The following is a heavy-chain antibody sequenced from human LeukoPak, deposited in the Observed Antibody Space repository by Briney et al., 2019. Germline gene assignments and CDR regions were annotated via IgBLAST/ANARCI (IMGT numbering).Heavy chain of an antibody. J-gene: IGHJ5*02. D-gene: IGHD2-15*01. CDR2: ISTYDGNA. V-gene: IGHV1-18*01. CDR3: ARDRGLSCRGGTCSMES. Sequence: ASVKVSCKASGYTFTSYVINWVRQAPGQGLEWMGWISTYDGNANYAQQLQGRVTMTKDTSTSTAYMELRSLISDDTAVYYCARDRGLSCRGGTCSMESWGQGTLVTVSS. CDR1: GYTFTSYV.